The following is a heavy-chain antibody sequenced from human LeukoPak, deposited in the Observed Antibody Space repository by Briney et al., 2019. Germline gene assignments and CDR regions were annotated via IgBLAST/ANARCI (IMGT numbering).Heavy chain of an antibody. V-gene: IGHV4-30-4*01. CDR1: GGSISSGDYY. CDR2: IYYSGST. CDR3: ARVAAAGTPDY. J-gene: IGHJ4*02. Sequence: PSETLSLTCTVSGGSISSGDYYWSWVRQPPGKGLEWIGYIYYSGSTYYNPSLKSRVTISVDTSKNQFSLKLSSVTAADTAVYYCARVAAAGTPDYWGQRTLVTVSS. D-gene: IGHD6-13*01.